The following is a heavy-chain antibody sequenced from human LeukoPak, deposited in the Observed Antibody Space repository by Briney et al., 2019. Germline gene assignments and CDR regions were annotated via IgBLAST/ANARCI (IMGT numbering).Heavy chain of an antibody. CDR2: ISGSGGST. V-gene: IGHV3-23*01. D-gene: IGHD3-9*01. Sequence: GGSLRLSCAASGFTFSSYDMHWVRQAPGKGLEWVSAISGSGGSTYYADSVKGRFTISRDNSKNTLYLQMNSLRAEDTAVYYCAKTANYDILTGYYPYWGQGTLVTVSS. CDR3: AKTANYDILTGYYPY. CDR1: GFTFSSYD. J-gene: IGHJ4*02.